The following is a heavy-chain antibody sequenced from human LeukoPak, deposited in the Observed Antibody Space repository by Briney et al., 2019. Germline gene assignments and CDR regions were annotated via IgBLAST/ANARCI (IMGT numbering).Heavy chain of an antibody. D-gene: IGHD3-22*01. CDR1: GFTFSRYW. V-gene: IGHV3-74*01. J-gene: IGHJ1*01. Sequence: TGGSLRLSCEASGFTFSRYWMHWVRQAPGKGLVWVSRTKSDGKTNYADSVKGRFTISRDNAKNTVSLQMDSLRAEDTGVYYCARAPSEVGGYYPEYFRHWGQGTLVTVSS. CDR2: TKSDGKT. CDR3: ARAPSEVGGYYPEYFRH.